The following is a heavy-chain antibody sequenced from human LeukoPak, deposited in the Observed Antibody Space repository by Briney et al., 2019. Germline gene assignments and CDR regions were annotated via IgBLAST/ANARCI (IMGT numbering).Heavy chain of an antibody. CDR3: ARDLNWFDP. V-gene: IGHV4-61*01. Sequence: SETLSLTCTVSGGSVSSGSYYWSWIRQPPGKGLEWIGDIYYSGSTNYNPSLKSRVTISVDTSKNQFSLKLSSVTAADTAVYYCARDLNWFDPWGQGTLVTVSS. CDR2: IYYSGST. CDR1: GGSVSSGSYY. J-gene: IGHJ5*02.